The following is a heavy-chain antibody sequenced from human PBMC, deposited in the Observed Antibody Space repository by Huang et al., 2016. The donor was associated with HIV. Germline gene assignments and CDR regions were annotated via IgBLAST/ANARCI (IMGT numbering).Heavy chain of an antibody. CDR2: INDSGRT. Sequence: QVQLQQWGAGLLKPSETLSLTCAVYGGSFSGYYWSWIRQPPGKGMEWIGEINDSGRTNDNPSLKSRVTTSVDTSKNQFSLRLSSVTAADTAVYYCARGRSGIAAAVYWYFDLWGRGTLVTVSS. V-gene: IGHV4-34*01. CDR1: GGSFSGYY. D-gene: IGHD6-13*01. J-gene: IGHJ2*01. CDR3: ARGRSGIAAAVYWYFDL.